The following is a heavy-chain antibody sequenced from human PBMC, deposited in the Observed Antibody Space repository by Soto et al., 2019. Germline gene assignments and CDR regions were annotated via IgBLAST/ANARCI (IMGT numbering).Heavy chain of an antibody. D-gene: IGHD4-17*01. J-gene: IGHJ4*02. CDR3: TTDGQTTGFDF. V-gene: IGHV3-15*04. CDR2: IATMDDGGTT. Sequence: EVQVVETGGDLVKPGGSLRLSCTASGFTFRRAWMNWVRQAPGKGLEWVGHIATMDDGGTTDYAAPVKGRFTISRDDSKEMVYLKMNGLKTEDTAMYFCTTDGQTTGFDFWGQGTLVTVSS. CDR1: GFTFRRAW.